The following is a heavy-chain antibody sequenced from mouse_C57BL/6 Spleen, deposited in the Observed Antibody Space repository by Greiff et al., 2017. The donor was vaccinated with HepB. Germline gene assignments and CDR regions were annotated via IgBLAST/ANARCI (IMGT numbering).Heavy chain of an antibody. CDR2: IRLKSDNYAT. CDR3: TALYYDYYFDY. CDR1: GFTFSNYW. V-gene: IGHV6-3*01. D-gene: IGHD2-4*01. J-gene: IGHJ2*01. Sequence: EVKLVESGGGLVQPGGSMKLSCVASGFTFSNYWMNWVRQSPEKGLEWVAQIRLKSDNYATHYAESVKGRFTISRDDSKSIVYLQMNNLRAEDTGIYYCTALYYDYYFDYWGQGTTLTVSS.